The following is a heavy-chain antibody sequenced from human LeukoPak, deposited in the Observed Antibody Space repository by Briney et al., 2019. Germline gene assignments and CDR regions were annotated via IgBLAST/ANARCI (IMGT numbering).Heavy chain of an antibody. CDR2: IRSKAHGGTT. V-gene: IGHV3-15*07. D-gene: IGHD1-1*01. Sequence: GGSLRLSCAASGFSFSNAWMNWVRQAPGKGLEWVGRIRSKAHGGTTESAAPVKGRFTISRDDSKNTLYLQMNSLEIEDTAVYHCTRDRGAYNLYDYWGQGTLVTVSS. J-gene: IGHJ4*02. CDR3: TRDRGAYNLYDY. CDR1: GFSFSNAW.